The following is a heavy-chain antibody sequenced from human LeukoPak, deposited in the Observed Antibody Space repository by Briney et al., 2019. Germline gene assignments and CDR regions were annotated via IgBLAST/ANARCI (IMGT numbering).Heavy chain of an antibody. CDR1: GYTFTSYG. J-gene: IGHJ3*02. CDR2: ISAYNGNT. D-gene: IGHD3-22*01. Sequence: GASVKVSCKASGYTFTSYGISWVRQAPGQGLEWMGWISAYNGNTNYAQKPQGRVTMTTDTSTSTAYMELRSLRSDDTAVYYCARLVVVITPLYAFDIWGQGTMVTVSS. CDR3: ARLVVVITPLYAFDI. V-gene: IGHV1-18*01.